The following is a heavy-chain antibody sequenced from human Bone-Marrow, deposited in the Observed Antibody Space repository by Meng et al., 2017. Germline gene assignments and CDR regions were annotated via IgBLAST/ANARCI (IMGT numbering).Heavy chain of an antibody. J-gene: IGHJ4*02. Sequence: GESLKISCSVSGFSFSGYWMSWVREAPGKGLEWVSSISSSSSYIYYADSVKGRFTISRDNAKNSLYLQMNSLRAEDTAVYYCARGNCGGDCYPNTIDYWGQGTLVTVSS. D-gene: IGHD2-21*02. CDR3: ARGNCGGDCYPNTIDY. CDR1: GFSFSGYW. CDR2: ISSSSSYI. V-gene: IGHV3-21*01.